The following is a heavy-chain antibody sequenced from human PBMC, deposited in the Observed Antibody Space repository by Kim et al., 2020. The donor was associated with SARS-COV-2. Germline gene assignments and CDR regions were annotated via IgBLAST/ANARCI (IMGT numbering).Heavy chain of an antibody. CDR1: GGSISSSSYY. D-gene: IGHD3-9*01. CDR3: ARHSGWDGTFDI. Sequence: SETLSLTCTVSGGSISSSSYYWGWIRQPPGKGLEWIGSIYYSGSTYYNPSLKSRVTISVDTSKNQFSLKLSSVTAADTAVYYCARHSGWDGTFDIWGQGTMVTVSS. CDR2: IYYSGST. V-gene: IGHV4-39*01. J-gene: IGHJ3*02.